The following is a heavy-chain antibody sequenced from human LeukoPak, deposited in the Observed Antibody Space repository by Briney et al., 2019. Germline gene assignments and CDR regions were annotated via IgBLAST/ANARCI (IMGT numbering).Heavy chain of an antibody. CDR2: ISSSRSYI. CDR3: ARDAFDI. V-gene: IGHV3-21*01. CDR1: GFTFSSSS. Sequence: GGSLRLSCAVSGFTFSSSSMNWGRQAPGKGLEWVSSISSSRSYIYYAESVKGRFPISRDNAKNSLYLQMNSLRAEDMAVYYCARDAFDIWGQGTMVTVSS. J-gene: IGHJ3*02.